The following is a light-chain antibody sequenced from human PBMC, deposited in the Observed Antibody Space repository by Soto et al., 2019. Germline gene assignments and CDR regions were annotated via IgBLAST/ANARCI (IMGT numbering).Light chain of an antibody. CDR2: EVT. CDR1: SGDIGGYNY. CDR3: SSYTTNITPVV. V-gene: IGLV2-14*01. J-gene: IGLJ2*01. Sequence: QSALTQPASVSGSPGQSITISCTETSGDIGGYNYVSWYQQHPGKAPKLLISEVTNRPSGVSNRFSGSKSGNTASLTISGLQAEDEADYYCSSYTTNITPVVFGGGTKLTV.